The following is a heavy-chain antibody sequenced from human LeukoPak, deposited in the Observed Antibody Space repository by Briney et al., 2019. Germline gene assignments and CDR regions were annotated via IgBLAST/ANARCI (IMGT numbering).Heavy chain of an antibody. D-gene: IGHD6-6*01. CDR3: ARGKGSASLHAFDL. V-gene: IGHV3-20*04. Sequence: GGSLRLSCAASGFTFDDYGVSWVRQAPGRGLEWVSSINWNGGSIVYADSVKGRFTISRDNTENSLYLQMNSLRAEDTALFYCARGKGSASLHAFDLWGQGTMVTVSS. CDR2: INWNGGSI. J-gene: IGHJ3*01. CDR1: GFTFDDYG.